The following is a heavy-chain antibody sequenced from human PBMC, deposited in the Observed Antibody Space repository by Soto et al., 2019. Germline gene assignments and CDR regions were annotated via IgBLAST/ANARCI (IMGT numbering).Heavy chain of an antibody. V-gene: IGHV3-73*01. D-gene: IGHD3-10*01. CDR3: TRLISAAQDY. J-gene: IGHJ4*02. CDR2: IRDRAYNYAT. CDR1: GFVFKDSS. Sequence: GGSLRLSCAASGFVFKDSSIHWVRQASRKGLEWVGRIRDRAYNYATAYAASVEGRFTISRDDSDNTAYLHMSSLKTEDTAIYYCTRLISAAQDYWGQGTLVTVS.